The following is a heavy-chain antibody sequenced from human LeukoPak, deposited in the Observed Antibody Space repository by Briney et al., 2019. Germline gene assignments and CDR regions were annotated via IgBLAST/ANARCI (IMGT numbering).Heavy chain of an antibody. D-gene: IGHD1-26*01. Sequence: GGSLRLSCAVSGFTLSVYEKNWARHAPGKGLEGVAYFIYGGSIIYYGDSVEGRFTISRDNAKNSLYLQRNSLRAEDTAVYYWARGHYHSIYWGQGTLVTVSS. CDR1: GFTLSVYE. CDR3: ARGHYHSIY. J-gene: IGHJ4*02. CDR2: FIYGGSII. V-gene: IGHV3-48*03.